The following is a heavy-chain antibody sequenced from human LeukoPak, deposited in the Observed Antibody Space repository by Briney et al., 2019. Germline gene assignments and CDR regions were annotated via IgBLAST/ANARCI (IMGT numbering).Heavy chain of an antibody. J-gene: IGHJ4*02. CDR1: GYTLTELS. CDR2: FDPEDGET. V-gene: IGHV1-24*01. D-gene: IGHD3-10*01. Sequence: ASVKVSCKVSGYTLTELSMHWVRQAPGKGLEWMGGFDPEDGETIYAQKFQGRVTMTEDTSTDTAYMEPSSLRSEDTAVYYCATVYYYGSGSYPYFDYWGQGTLVTVSS. CDR3: ATVYYYGSGSYPYFDY.